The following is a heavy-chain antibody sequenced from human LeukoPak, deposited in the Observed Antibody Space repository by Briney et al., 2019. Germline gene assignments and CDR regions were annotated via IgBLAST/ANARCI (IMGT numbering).Heavy chain of an antibody. CDR3: ARGDPSLYGSGWYGAFDI. D-gene: IGHD6-19*01. CDR2: INSDGSST. CDR1: GFTFSSYW. J-gene: IGHJ3*02. V-gene: IGHV3-74*01. Sequence: PGGSLRLSCAASGFTFSSYWMHWVRQAPGKGLVWVSRINSDGSSTSYADSVKGRFTISRDNAKNTLYLQMNSLRAEDTAVYYCARGDPSLYGSGWYGAFDIWGQGTMVTVSS.